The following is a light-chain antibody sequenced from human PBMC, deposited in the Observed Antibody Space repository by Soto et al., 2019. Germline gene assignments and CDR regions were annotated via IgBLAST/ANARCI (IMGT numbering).Light chain of an antibody. V-gene: IGKV3-20*01. CDR1: QSVSSSY. CDR2: GAS. J-gene: IGKJ4*01. CDR3: QQYGSPR. Sequence: EIVLTQSPGTLSLSPGERATLSCRASQSVSSSYLAWYQQKPGQAPRLLIYGASSRATGIPDRFSGSGSGTDFTLTISRLEPEDFEVYYCQQYGSPRFGGGTKVDIK.